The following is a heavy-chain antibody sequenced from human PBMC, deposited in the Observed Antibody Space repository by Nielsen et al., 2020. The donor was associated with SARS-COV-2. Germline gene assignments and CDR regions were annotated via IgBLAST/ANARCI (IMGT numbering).Heavy chain of an antibody. CDR2: IWYDGSNK. D-gene: IGHD2-15*01. CDR3: AGSQGVAATCYYYGMDV. CDR1: GFTFSSYG. J-gene: IGHJ6*02. Sequence: GESLKISCAASGFTFSSYGMHWVRQAPGKGLEWVAVIWYDGSNKYYADSVKGRFTISRDNSKNTLYLQMNSLRAEDTAVYYCAGSQGVAATCYYYGMDVWGQGTTVTVSS. V-gene: IGHV3-33*01.